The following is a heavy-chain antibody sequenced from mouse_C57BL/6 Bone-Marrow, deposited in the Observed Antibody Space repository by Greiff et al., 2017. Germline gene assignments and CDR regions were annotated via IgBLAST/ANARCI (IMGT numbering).Heavy chain of an antibody. CDR1: GYTFTSYG. Sequence: ESGAELARPGASVKLSCKASGYTFTSYGISWVKQRTGQGLEWIGAIYPRSGNTYYNEKFKGKATLTADNSSSTAYMELRSLTSEDSAVYVCARCIYYDYDYDYWGQGTTLTVSS. CDR2: IYPRSGNT. J-gene: IGHJ2*01. V-gene: IGHV1-81*01. CDR3: ARCIYYDYDYDY. D-gene: IGHD2-4*01.